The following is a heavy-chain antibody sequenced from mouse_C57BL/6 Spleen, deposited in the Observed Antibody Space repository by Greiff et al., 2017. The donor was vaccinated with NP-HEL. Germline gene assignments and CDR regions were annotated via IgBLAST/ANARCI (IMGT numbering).Heavy chain of an antibody. D-gene: IGHD2-4*01. J-gene: IGHJ4*01. CDR2: IYPVSGET. CDR1: GYTFTDHI. CDR3: GRGDYDDYYAMDY. V-gene: IGHV1-11*01. Sequence: QVQLKESGAELASPGASVTLSCKASGYTFTDHIMNWVKKRPGQGLEWIGRIYPVSGETNYNQKFMGKATFTVDRSSSTVYMVLNSLTSEDPAVYYCGRGDYDDYYAMDYWGQGTSVTVSS.